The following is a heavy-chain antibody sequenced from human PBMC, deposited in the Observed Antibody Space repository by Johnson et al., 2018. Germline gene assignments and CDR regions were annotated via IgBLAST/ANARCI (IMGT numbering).Heavy chain of an antibody. J-gene: IGHJ6*02. Sequence: VQLVESGGGLVQPGGSLRLSCAASGFTFSDHYMDWVRQAPGKGLEWVGRSRDKPNTYTTEYAESVKGRFSISRDDSRNSVYLQMKSLKTEGKAVYYCVRGQPGSGPHNFYVMDVWGQGTTVTVSS. CDR2: SRDKPNTYTT. V-gene: IGHV3-72*01. D-gene: IGHD1-26*01. CDR3: VRGQPGSGPHNFYVMDV. CDR1: GFTFSDHY.